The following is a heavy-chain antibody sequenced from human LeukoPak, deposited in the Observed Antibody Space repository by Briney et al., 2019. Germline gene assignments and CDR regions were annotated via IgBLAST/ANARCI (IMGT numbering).Heavy chain of an antibody. J-gene: IGHJ4*02. CDR2: IYTTGST. D-gene: IGHD4-23*01. CDR1: GGSISGYY. Sequence: SETLSLTCPVSGGSISGYYWSWIRQPAGKGLEWIGHIYTTGSTNYNPSLKSRVTMSVDTSKNQFSLKLSSVTAADTAVYYCARDYGGNSFGLYYWGQGTLVTVSS. V-gene: IGHV4-4*07. CDR3: ARDYGGNSFGLYY.